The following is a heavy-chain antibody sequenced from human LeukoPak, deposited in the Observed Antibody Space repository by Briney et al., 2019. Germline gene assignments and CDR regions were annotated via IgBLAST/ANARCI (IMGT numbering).Heavy chain of an antibody. V-gene: IGHV3-7*01. CDR2: INEDGSVK. CDR1: GGTFSAYW. D-gene: IGHD2-21*02. CDR3: AKVPRDSDCY. Sequence: PGGSLRLSCAVSGGTFSAYWMAWVHQSPGKGLEWVAEINEDGSVKYYVDSMKGRFTISRDNAKNSLYLQMNSLGAEDTAVYYCAKVPRDSDCYWGQGTLVTVSS. J-gene: IGHJ4*02.